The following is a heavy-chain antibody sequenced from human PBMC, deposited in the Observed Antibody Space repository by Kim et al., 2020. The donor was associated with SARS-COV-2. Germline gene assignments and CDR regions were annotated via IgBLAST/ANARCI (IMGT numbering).Heavy chain of an antibody. D-gene: IGHD2-15*01. CDR1: GFTFTSSA. V-gene: IGHV1-58*01. Sequence: SVKVSCKASGFTFTSSAVQWVRQARGQRLEWIGWIVVGSGNTNYAQKFQERVTITRDMSTSTAYMELSSLRSEDTAVYYCAADRYCSGGSCYSGDYWGQGTLVTVSS. J-gene: IGHJ4*02. CDR2: IVVGSGNT. CDR3: AADRYCSGGSCYSGDY.